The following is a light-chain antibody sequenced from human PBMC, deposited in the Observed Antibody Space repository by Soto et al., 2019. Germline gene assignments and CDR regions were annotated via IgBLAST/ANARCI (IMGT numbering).Light chain of an antibody. Sequence: DIQMTQSPSPLSASVGDRVIITCLASQSISSWLAWYQQKPGKAPKLLIYKASSLESGVPSRFSGSGSGTEFTLTISSLQPDDFATYYCQQYNSYSRTFGQGTKVDIK. J-gene: IGKJ1*01. CDR2: KAS. V-gene: IGKV1-5*03. CDR1: QSISSW. CDR3: QQYNSYSRT.